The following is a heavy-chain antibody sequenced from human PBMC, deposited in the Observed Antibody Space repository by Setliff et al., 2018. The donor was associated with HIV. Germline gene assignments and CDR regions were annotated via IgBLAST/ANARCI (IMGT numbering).Heavy chain of an antibody. CDR2: INPGGDYR. CDR1: GYTFTDYY. CDR3: AREAPDDYFDH. Sequence: GASVKVSCKASGYTFTDYYIHWVRQAPGQGLGWMGWINPGGDYRSYTQKFQGRINLATASSTSTVYMELSSLRYEDTAVCYCAREAPDDYFDHWGPGTLVTVSS. V-gene: IGHV1-46*01. J-gene: IGHJ4*02.